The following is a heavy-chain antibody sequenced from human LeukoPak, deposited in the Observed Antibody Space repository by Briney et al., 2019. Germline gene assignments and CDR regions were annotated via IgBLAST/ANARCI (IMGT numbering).Heavy chain of an antibody. CDR3: ARGGIDAANIWPQNWFAP. D-gene: IGHD6-13*01. CDR1: GGSISTYY. V-gene: IGHV4-59*01. Sequence: PSETLSLTCSVSGGSISTYYWNWIRQSPGKGLEWLGFISYRGSTNYNPSLKSRVTMSVDTSKNQFSLKLSSVTTADTALYYCARGGIDAANIWPQNWFAPWGQGTLVTVSS. J-gene: IGHJ5*02. CDR2: ISYRGST.